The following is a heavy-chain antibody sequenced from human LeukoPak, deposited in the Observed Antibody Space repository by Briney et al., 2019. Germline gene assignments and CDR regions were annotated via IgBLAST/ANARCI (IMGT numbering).Heavy chain of an antibody. CDR1: GFTFSKYW. J-gene: IGHJ4*02. CDR2: INTDGTVT. Sequence: GGSLILSCAASGFTFSKYWMLWVRQAPGRGLESVSRINTDGTVTTYADSVKGRFTVSRDNADNTMFLQMNSVRDEDTAVYYCATKQWLAPPPDSWGQGTPVTVSS. V-gene: IGHV3-74*01. D-gene: IGHD6-19*01. CDR3: ATKQWLAPPPDS.